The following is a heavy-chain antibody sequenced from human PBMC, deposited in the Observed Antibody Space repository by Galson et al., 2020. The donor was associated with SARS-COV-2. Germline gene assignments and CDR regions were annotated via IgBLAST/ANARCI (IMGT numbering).Heavy chain of an antibody. J-gene: IGHJ4*02. CDR3: ARDVGYCSGGDCFVYFDY. V-gene: IGHV3-7*01. CDR1: GFTYSTYW. D-gene: IGHD2-21*02. CDR2: IKPDGSEK. Sequence: RGSLRLSCGASGFTYSTYWMSWVRQAPGKGLEWVATIKPDGSEKYYVDSVKGRFTISRDNAKNSLYLQMNSLRAEDTAVYYCARDVGYCSGGDCFVYFDYWGQGTLVTVSS.